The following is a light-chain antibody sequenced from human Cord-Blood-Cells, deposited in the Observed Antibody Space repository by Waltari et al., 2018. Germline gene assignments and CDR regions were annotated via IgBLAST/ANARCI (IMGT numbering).Light chain of an antibody. CDR1: SSNIGAGYA. V-gene: IGLV1-40*01. CDR3: QSYDSSLSVV. CDR2: GNS. Sequence: QSVLTPPPSVSGAPGQRVTISCTGSSSNIGAGYASHWYQPLPGTAPKLPIYGNSNRPSGVPDRFSGSKSGTSASLAITGLQAEDEADYYCQSYDSSLSVVFGGGTKLTVL. J-gene: IGLJ2*01.